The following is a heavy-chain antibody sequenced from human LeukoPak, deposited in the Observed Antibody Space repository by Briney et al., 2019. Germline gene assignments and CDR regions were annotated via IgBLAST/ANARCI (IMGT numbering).Heavy chain of an antibody. Sequence: SETLSLTCTVSGGSISSSSYYWGWIRQPPGKGLEWIGSIYHSGSTYYNPSLKSRVTISVDTSKNQFSLKLSSVTAADTAVYYCAREWDGSGSYYNPRDFDYWGQGTLVTVSS. CDR3: AREWDGSGSYYNPRDFDY. J-gene: IGHJ4*02. D-gene: IGHD3-10*01. CDR1: GGSISSSSYY. V-gene: IGHV4-39*07. CDR2: IYHSGST.